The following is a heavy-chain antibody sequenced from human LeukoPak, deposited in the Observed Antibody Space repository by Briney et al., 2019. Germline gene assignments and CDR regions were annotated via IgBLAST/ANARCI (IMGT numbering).Heavy chain of an antibody. J-gene: IGHJ4*02. D-gene: IGHD1-1*01. V-gene: IGHV3-74*01. Sequence: GGSLRLSCSASGFTFSTFWMHWVRQAPGKGLVWVSRISPESNTGYADSVKGRLTISRDNSKNTLYLVMNSLRVEDTAVYYCTRGGLEPIDYWGQGTLVTVSS. CDR1: GFTFSTFW. CDR2: ISPESNT. CDR3: TRGGLEPIDY.